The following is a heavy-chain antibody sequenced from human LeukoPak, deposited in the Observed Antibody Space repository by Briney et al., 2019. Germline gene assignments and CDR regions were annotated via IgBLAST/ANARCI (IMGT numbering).Heavy chain of an antibody. CDR2: VSGSGVRT. D-gene: IGHD2-15*01. CDR1: GFTFSSYA. Sequence: GGSLRLSCAASGFTFSSYAMSCVRQGPGKGLEWVSAVSGSGVRTYYADSVKGRFTISRDNSKNTLYLQMNSLRAEDTAVYYCAKAPLGYCSGGSCYYFDYWGQGTLVTVSS. J-gene: IGHJ4*02. CDR3: AKAPLGYCSGGSCYYFDY. V-gene: IGHV3-23*01.